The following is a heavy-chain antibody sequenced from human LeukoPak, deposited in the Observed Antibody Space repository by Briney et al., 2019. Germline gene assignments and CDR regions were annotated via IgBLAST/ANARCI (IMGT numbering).Heavy chain of an antibody. V-gene: IGHV1-46*01. Sequence: GASVKVSCKAPGYTFTSYYMHWVRQAPGQGLEWMGIINPSGGSTSYAQKFQGRVTMTRDMSTSTVYMELSSLRSEDTAVYYCARDQKIRGYSCGYDYWGQGTLVTVSS. D-gene: IGHD5-18*01. CDR2: INPSGGST. CDR3: ARDQKIRGYSCGYDY. CDR1: GYTFTSYY. J-gene: IGHJ4*02.